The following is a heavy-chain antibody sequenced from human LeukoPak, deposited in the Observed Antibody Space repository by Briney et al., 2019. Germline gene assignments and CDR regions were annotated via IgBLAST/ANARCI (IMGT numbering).Heavy chain of an antibody. V-gene: IGHV3-23*01. CDR3: ATDPADTYPNWYFDL. CDR1: GFTFSSYA. Sequence: PGGSLRLPCAASGFTFSSYAVSWVRPAPGKGLEWVSAISGSSTYYADSVQGRFTISRDNSKNTLYLQMNSLRAEDTAVYYCATDPADTYPNWYFDLWGRGTLVSVSS. D-gene: IGHD5-18*01. J-gene: IGHJ2*01. CDR2: ISGSST.